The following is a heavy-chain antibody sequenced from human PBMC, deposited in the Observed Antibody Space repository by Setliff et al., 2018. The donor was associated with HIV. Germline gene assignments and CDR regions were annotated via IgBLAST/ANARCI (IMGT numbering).Heavy chain of an antibody. D-gene: IGHD6-19*01. CDR1: GFTFTTSA. CDR3: ARVHMSSGWYVDY. J-gene: IGHJ4*02. Sequence: SVKVSCKASGFTFTTSAMQWVRQARGRRLEWIGWIVVGSGNTNYARKFQDRVTMTSDPSTSTVYMQLSSLKLDDTAFYYCARVHMSSGWYVDYWGQGTLVTVSS. V-gene: IGHV1-58*02. CDR2: IVVGSGNT.